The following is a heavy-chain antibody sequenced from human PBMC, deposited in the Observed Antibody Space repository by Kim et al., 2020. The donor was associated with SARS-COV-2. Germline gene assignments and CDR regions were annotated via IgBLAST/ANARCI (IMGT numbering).Heavy chain of an antibody. CDR3: ARATDYDYYYYYGMDV. CDR1: GFTVSSNY. CDR2: IYSGGST. Sequence: GGSLRLSCAASGFTVSSNYMSWVRQAPGKGLEWVSVIYSGGSTYYADSVKGRFTISRDNSKNTLYLQMNSLRAEDTAVYYCARATDYDYYYYYGMDVWGQGTTVTVSS. D-gene: IGHD4-17*01. J-gene: IGHJ6*02. V-gene: IGHV3-53*01.